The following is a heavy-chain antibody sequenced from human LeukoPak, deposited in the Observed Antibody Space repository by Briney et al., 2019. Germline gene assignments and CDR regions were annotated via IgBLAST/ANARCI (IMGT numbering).Heavy chain of an antibody. CDR2: INHSGST. Sequence: SETLSLTCAVYGGSFSGYYWSWIRQPPGKGLEWIGEINHSGSTNYNPSLKSRVTISVDTSKNQFSLKLSSVTAADTAVYYCARSDYYDSSGYSSGLFDYWGQGTLVTVSS. V-gene: IGHV4-34*01. CDR3: ARSDYYDSSGYSSGLFDY. J-gene: IGHJ4*02. CDR1: GGSFSGYY. D-gene: IGHD3-22*01.